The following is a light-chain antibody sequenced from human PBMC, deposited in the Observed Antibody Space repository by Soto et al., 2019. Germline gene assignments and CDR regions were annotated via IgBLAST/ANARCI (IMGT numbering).Light chain of an antibody. CDR3: QKYNSYLWT. CDR2: KAS. Sequence: DLQMTQSPSTLSGSVGDSVTITCRASQTISSWLAWYQQKTGKAPKLLIYKASSLESGVPSRFSGSGSGTEFNLTISRLQPDDFATYYCQKYNSYLWTFGQGTKVDIK. J-gene: IGKJ1*01. V-gene: IGKV1-5*03. CDR1: QTISSW.